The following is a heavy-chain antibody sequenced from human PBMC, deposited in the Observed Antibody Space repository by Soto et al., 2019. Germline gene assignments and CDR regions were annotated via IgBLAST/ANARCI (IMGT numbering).Heavy chain of an antibody. Sequence: EGSVTLSCADSGFVFSDFQLNCVRQAPGRGLEWLASITGTSAFLFYADSIKGRFTISRDNPKNFLFLQMDSLGPEDTAVYYCARDNLDVKGAFDHWGQGALVTVSS. J-gene: IGHJ4*02. CDR1: GFVFSDFQ. CDR2: ITGTSAFL. CDR3: ARDNLDVKGAFDH. V-gene: IGHV3-21*01. D-gene: IGHD3-3*01.